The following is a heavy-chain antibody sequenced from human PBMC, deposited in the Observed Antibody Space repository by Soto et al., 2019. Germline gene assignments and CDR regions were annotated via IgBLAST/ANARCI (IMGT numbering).Heavy chain of an antibody. V-gene: IGHV3-72*01. CDR1: GFTFSDHY. Sequence: EVQLVESGGGLVQPGGSLRLSCAASGFTFSDHYMDWVRQAPGKGLEWVGRTKNIPNSYATEYAASVQGRFTISRDDSKNSLYLQVNSLKTEDTAVYYCAREGYDSSGRHDAFDIWGQGTMVTVSS. D-gene: IGHD3-22*01. CDR2: TKNIPNSYAT. J-gene: IGHJ3*02. CDR3: AREGYDSSGRHDAFDI.